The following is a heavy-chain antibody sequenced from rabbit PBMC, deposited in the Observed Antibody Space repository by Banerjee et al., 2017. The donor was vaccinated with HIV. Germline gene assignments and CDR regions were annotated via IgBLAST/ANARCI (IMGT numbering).Heavy chain of an antibody. CDR3: ARGADTSGWGADL. D-gene: IGHD4-1*01. Sequence: QSLEESGGDLVKPGASLTLTCTASGFTISSSYYMCWVRQAPGKGLEWIACYSGNTGNTYYASWAKGRFTISKTSSTTVTLHMTSLTAADTATYFCARGADTSGWGADLWGQGTLV. CDR1: GFTISSSYY. CDR2: YSGNTGNT. V-gene: IGHV1S40*01. J-gene: IGHJ4*01.